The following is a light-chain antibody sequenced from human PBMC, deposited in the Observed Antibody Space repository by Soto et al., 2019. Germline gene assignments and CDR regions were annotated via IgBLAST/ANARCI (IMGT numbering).Light chain of an antibody. CDR1: QSVSSSF. V-gene: IGKV3-20*01. CDR3: QQYGSSGT. Sequence: EIVLTQSPVTLSLSPGERATLSCRASQSVSSSFLAWYQQKPGQAPRLLIYDASNRATGIPARFSGSGSGTDFTLTISSLEPEDFAVYYCQQYGSSGTFGQGTKVDIK. J-gene: IGKJ1*01. CDR2: DAS.